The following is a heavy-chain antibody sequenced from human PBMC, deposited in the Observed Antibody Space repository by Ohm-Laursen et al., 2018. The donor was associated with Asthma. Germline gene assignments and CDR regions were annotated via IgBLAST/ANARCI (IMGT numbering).Heavy chain of an antibody. D-gene: IGHD3-3*01. CDR1: GFPFSLSW. Sequence: SLRLSCTALGFPFSLSWMHWVRQAPGKGLEWVAVGGSYYDGGLKYYADSVNGRFTVSRDDSKNTLYLQMNSLRPDDTAVYYCARDVMEWYLPAFDFWGQGTLVTVSS. CDR2: GGSYYDGGLK. J-gene: IGHJ4*02. CDR3: ARDVMEWYLPAFDF. V-gene: IGHV3-30-3*01.